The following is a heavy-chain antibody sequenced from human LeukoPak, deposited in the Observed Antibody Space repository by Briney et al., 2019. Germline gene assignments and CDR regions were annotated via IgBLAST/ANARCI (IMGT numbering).Heavy chain of an antibody. D-gene: IGHD1-14*01. V-gene: IGHV5-51*01. CDR3: ARQPEYLLNDY. CDR1: GYSFTNYW. CDR2: IYPGDSDT. J-gene: IGHJ4*02. Sequence: GESLKISCKGSGYSFTNYWIGWVRQMPGKGLEWMGIIYPGDSDTRYIPSFQGQVTISADKSISTAYLQWSSLKASDTAMYYCARQPEYLLNDYWGQGTLVTVSS.